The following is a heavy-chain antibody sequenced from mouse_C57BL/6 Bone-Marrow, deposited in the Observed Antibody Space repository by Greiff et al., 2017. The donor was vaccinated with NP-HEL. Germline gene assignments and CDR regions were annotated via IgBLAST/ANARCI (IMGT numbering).Heavy chain of an antibody. V-gene: IGHV1-52*01. CDR1: GYTFTSYW. Sequence: QVQLQQPGAELVRPGSSVKLSCKASGYTFTSYWMHWVKQRPIQGLEWIGNIDPSDSDTHYNQKFKDKATLTVDKSSSTAYMQLSSLTSEDSAVYYCARYGGNYVDYAMDYWGQGTSVTVSS. CDR3: ARYGGNYVDYAMDY. J-gene: IGHJ4*01. CDR2: IDPSDSDT. D-gene: IGHD1-1*02.